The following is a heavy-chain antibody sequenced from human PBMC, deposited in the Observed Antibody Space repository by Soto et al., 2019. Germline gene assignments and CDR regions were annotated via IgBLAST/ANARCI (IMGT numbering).Heavy chain of an antibody. D-gene: IGHD5-12*01. J-gene: IGHJ5*02. CDR3: ARDGASGVGYVFDP. CDR2: ISGSGGST. Sequence: GGSLRLSCAASGFTFSSYAMSWVRQAPGKGLEWVSAISGSGGSTYYADTVKGRFTISRDNSKNTLYLQMKSLRAEDTAVYYCARDGASGVGYVFDPWGQGTLVTVAS. CDR1: GFTFSSYA. V-gene: IGHV3-23*01.